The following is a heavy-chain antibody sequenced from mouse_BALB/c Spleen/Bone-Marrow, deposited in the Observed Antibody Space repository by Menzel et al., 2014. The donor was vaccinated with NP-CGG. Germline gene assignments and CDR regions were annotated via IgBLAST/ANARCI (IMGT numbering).Heavy chain of an antibody. CDR1: GFTFSSYG. Sequence: EVKLMESGGDLVKPGGSLKLSCAASGFTFSSYGMSWVRQTPDKRLEWVATISSGGSYTYYPDSVKGRFTISRDNAKNTLYLQMSSLKSEDTAIYYCARSEGGRRGLFDYWGQGTTPTVSS. J-gene: IGHJ2*01. V-gene: IGHV5-6*01. CDR2: ISSGGSYT. CDR3: ARSEGGRRGLFDY.